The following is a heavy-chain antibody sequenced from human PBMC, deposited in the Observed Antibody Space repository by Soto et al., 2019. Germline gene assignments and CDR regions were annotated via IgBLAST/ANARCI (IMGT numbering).Heavy chain of an antibody. D-gene: IGHD6-19*01. CDR1: GGSFSGYY. Sequence: SETLSLTCAVYGGSFSGYYWSWIRQPPGKGLEWIGEINHSGSTNYNPSLKSRVTISVDTSKNQFSLKLSSVTAADTAVYYCARISGWYYYYGMDVWGQGTTVT. CDR2: INHSGST. J-gene: IGHJ6*02. CDR3: ARISGWYYYYGMDV. V-gene: IGHV4-34*01.